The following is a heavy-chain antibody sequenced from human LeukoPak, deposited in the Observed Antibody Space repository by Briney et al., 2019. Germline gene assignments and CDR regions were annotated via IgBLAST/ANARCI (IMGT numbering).Heavy chain of an antibody. J-gene: IGHJ4*02. V-gene: IGHV3-23*01. D-gene: IGHD5-12*01. Sequence: PGGSLRLSCAASGFTFSSYAMSWVRQAAGKGLEWVSVISGSGDTYYADSVKGRFTISRDNSKKTLNLQMNSLRAEDTAVYYCAKGGWLRTDLYYFDYWGQGTLVTVSS. CDR3: AKGGWLRTDLYYFDY. CDR1: GFTFSSYA. CDR2: ISGSGDT.